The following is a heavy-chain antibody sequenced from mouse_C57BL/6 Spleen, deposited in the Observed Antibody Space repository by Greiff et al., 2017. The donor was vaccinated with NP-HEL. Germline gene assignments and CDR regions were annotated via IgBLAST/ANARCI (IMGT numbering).Heavy chain of an antibody. D-gene: IGHD2-3*01. J-gene: IGHJ4*01. V-gene: IGHV1-80*01. CDR2: IYPGDGDT. CDR3: ARGIYDGYLYYYAMGY. Sequence: QVQLQQSGAELVKPGASVKISCKASGYAFSSYWMNWVKQRPGKGLEWIGQIYPGDGDTNYNGKFKGKATLTADKSSSTAYMQLSSLTSEDSAVYICARGIYDGYLYYYAMGYWGQGTSVTVSS. CDR1: GYAFSSYW.